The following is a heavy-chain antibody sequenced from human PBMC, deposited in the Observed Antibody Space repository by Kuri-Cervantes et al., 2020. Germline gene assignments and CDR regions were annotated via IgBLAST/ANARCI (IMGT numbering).Heavy chain of an antibody. CDR1: GFTFSNAW. Sequence: GESLKISCAASGFTFSNAWMSWVRQAPGKGLEWVGRIKRKTDGGTTDYAAPVKGRFTISGDDSKNTLYLQMNSLRAEDTAVYYCASSAGEPGSYPRNAFDIWGQGTMVTVSS. CDR2: IKRKTDGGTT. CDR3: ASSAGEPGSYPRNAFDI. V-gene: IGHV3-15*01. J-gene: IGHJ3*02. D-gene: IGHD1-26*01.